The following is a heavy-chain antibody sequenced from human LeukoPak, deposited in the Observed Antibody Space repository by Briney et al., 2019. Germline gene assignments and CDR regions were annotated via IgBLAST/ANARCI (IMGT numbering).Heavy chain of an antibody. D-gene: IGHD3-3*01. CDR2: ISAYNGNT. CDR3: ARAQDDFWSGYPIDY. Sequence: ASVKVSCKASGYTFTSYGISWVRQAPGQGLEWMGWISAYNGNTNYAQKLQGRVTMTTDTSTSTAYMELRSLRSDDTAVYYCARAQDDFWSGYPIDYWGQGTLVSVSS. CDR1: GYTFTSYG. V-gene: IGHV1-18*01. J-gene: IGHJ4*02.